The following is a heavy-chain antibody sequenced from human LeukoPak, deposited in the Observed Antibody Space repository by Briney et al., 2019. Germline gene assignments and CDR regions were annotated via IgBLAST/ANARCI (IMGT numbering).Heavy chain of an antibody. V-gene: IGHV3-11*01. CDR1: GFTFSDYY. J-gene: IGHJ4*02. CDR3: ASGATHLYYFDY. Sequence: GGSLRLSCAASGFTFSDYYMSWIRQAPGKGLEWVSYISSSGSTIYYADSVKGRFTISRDNSKNTLYLQMNSLRAEDTAVYYCASGATHLYYFDYWGQGTLVTVSS. D-gene: IGHD1-26*01. CDR2: ISSSGSTI.